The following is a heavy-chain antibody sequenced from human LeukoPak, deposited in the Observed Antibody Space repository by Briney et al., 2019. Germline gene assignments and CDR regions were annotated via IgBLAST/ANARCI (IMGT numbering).Heavy chain of an antibody. V-gene: IGHV3-30*04. D-gene: IGHD5-24*01. CDR1: GFTFNSFS. Sequence: GRSLRLSCAASGFTFNSFSMHWVRQAPGKGLGSLAVISHDGTKKYYADSVKGRFTISRDNSKNTLYLQMNSLRAEDTAVYYCARVEMATYDGHDAFDIWGQGTMVTVSS. CDR2: ISHDGTKK. J-gene: IGHJ3*02. CDR3: ARVEMATYDGHDAFDI.